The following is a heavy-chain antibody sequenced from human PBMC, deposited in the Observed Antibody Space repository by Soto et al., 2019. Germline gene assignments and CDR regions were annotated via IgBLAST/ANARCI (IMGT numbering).Heavy chain of an antibody. CDR3: VRPLPSGQTHARDV. V-gene: IGHV3-53*01. CDR2: IYNDGTT. Sequence: LRLSCVASGLPVAGSYMAWVRQAPGKGLEWASVIYNDGTTYYSQSVEGRFTISRDTSKNTLYLQMDRLRDEDTAVYYCVRPLPSGQTHARDVWGQGTTATVSS. J-gene: IGHJ6*02. CDR1: GLPVAGSY. D-gene: IGHD3-10*01.